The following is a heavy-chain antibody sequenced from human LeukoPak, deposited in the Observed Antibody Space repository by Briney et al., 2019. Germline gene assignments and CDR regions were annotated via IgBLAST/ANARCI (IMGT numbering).Heavy chain of an antibody. Sequence: PSETLSLTCTVSGGSISSSSYYWGWIRQPPGKGLEWIGSIYYSGSTYYNPSLKSRVTISVDTSKNQFSLKLSSVTAADTAVYYCARALGGVYFYDSSGYGNWFDPWGQGTLVTVSS. J-gene: IGHJ5*02. V-gene: IGHV4-39*07. CDR1: GGSISSSSYY. CDR2: IYYSGST. D-gene: IGHD3-22*01. CDR3: ARALGGVYFYDSSGYGNWFDP.